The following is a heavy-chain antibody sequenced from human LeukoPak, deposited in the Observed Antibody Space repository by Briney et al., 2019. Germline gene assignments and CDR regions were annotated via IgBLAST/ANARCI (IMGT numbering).Heavy chain of an antibody. Sequence: GASVKVSCKAFGLTFRPSAMQWERQTGGQGLEWIGWTVLGSGDTNYAQSLTDRVTITRDLSTSTAYMELSSLRSEDTAMYYCAAGFSNRGYIYWGQGTLVTVSS. CDR1: GLTFRPSA. CDR2: TVLGSGDT. J-gene: IGHJ4*02. D-gene: IGHD5-12*01. V-gene: IGHV1-58*02. CDR3: AAGFSNRGYIY.